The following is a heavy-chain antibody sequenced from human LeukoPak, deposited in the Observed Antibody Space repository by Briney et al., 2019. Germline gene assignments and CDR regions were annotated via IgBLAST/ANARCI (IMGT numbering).Heavy chain of an antibody. J-gene: IGHJ4*02. D-gene: IGHD2-2*01. Sequence: SVNVSRKCSGATFSSSAISRVRQGPGQGLEWKGVIFLMFGSANYAHKFQGRVKITVAISTGTAYMELSSLRSEDTAVYYCAREATAAMGEFAYWGQGTLLTVSS. CDR3: AREATAAMGEFAY. CDR2: IFLMFGSA. CDR1: GATFSSSA. V-gene: IGHV1-69*06.